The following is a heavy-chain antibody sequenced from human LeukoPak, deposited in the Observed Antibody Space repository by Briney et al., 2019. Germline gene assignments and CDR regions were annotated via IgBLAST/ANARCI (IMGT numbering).Heavy chain of an antibody. Sequence: AASVKVSCKASGYTFTNYGVTWVRQAPGQGLEWMGWINPYSGGTHYAQNLQDRLTMTTDTSTSMAFMELRSLGPDDTAVYFCARWGLVAPGTYYYYYMDVWGRGTTVTVSS. CDR3: ARWGLVAPGTYYYYYMDV. J-gene: IGHJ6*03. D-gene: IGHD2-2*01. V-gene: IGHV1-18*01. CDR1: GYTFTNYG. CDR2: INPYSGGT.